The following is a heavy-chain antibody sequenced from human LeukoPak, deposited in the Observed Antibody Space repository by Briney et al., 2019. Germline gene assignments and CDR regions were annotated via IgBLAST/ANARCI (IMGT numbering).Heavy chain of an antibody. Sequence: SETLSLTCTVSGGSISSSGYYWGWIRQPPGKGLEWIGTIYYSGSTYYNPSLKSRVTISVDTSKNQVSLKLSSVTATDTAVYYCTRRSDRQGVTTSFDYWGQGTLVTASS. D-gene: IGHD1-26*01. V-gene: IGHV4-39*01. CDR3: TRRSDRQGVTTSFDY. CDR2: IYYSGST. J-gene: IGHJ4*02. CDR1: GGSISSSGYY.